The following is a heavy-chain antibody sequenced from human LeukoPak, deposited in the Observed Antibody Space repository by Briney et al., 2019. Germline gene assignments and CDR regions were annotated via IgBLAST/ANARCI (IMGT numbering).Heavy chain of an antibody. Sequence: PGGSLRLSCAASIYTFSSSVMHWVRQAPGKGLEWVAAISYDGTDKYYADSVKGRFTTSRDNSKNTLYLQVNSLRGEDTAVYYCARASTWVPGKDSSGYYYPYAFDVWGQGTMVTVSS. J-gene: IGHJ3*01. CDR1: IYTFSSSV. CDR2: ISYDGTDK. D-gene: IGHD3-22*01. CDR3: ARASTWVPGKDSSGYYYPYAFDV. V-gene: IGHV3-30*14.